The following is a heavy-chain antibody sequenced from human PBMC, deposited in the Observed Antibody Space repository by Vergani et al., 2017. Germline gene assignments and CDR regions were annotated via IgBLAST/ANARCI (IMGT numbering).Heavy chain of an antibody. D-gene: IGHD3-10*01. Sequence: QVQLVQSGAEVRKPGASVKVSCKASGYTFTSYDINWVRQATGQGLEWMGWMNPNSGNTGYAQKFQGRVTITRNTSISTAYMELSSLRSDDTAVYYCARGNGRYFFGAGSYSSWGQGTLVTVSS. J-gene: IGHJ5*02. V-gene: IGHV1-8*03. CDR2: MNPNSGNT. CDR1: GYTFTSYD. CDR3: ARGNGRYFFGAGSYSS.